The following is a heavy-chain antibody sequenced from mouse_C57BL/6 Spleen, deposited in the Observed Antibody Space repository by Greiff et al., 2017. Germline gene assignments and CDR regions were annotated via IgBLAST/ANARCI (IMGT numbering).Heavy chain of an antibody. CDR2: IDPEDGET. CDR3: ARSRVTTVVATDYAMGY. Sequence: VQLKESGAELVKPGASVKLSCTASGFNIKDYYMHWVKQRTEQGLEWIGRIDPEDGETKYAPKFQGKATITADTSSNTAYLQLSSLTSEDTAVYYCARSRVTTVVATDYAMGYWGQGTSVTVSA. D-gene: IGHD1-1*01. J-gene: IGHJ4*01. CDR1: GFNIKDYY. V-gene: IGHV14-2*01.